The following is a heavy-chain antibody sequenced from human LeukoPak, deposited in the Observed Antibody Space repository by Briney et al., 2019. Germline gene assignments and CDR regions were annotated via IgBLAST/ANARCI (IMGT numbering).Heavy chain of an antibody. J-gene: IGHJ4*02. V-gene: IGHV4-39*01. CDR1: GGSVSSITYQ. D-gene: IGHD2-21*01. CDR2: IDYSGST. CDR3: ARQRGLGVVSPYFDY. Sequence: SETLSLTCTVSGGSVSSITYQWGWIRQTPGKGLEWIRVIDYSGSTHYNPCIKSPGYISVDSSKNTFSLKGCPVTAAHTATYCCARQRGLGVVSPYFDYWGQGTLVTVSS.